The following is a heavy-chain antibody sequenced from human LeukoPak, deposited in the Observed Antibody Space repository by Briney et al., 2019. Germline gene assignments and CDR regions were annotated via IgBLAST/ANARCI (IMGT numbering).Heavy chain of an antibody. CDR3: ARVEKYYYDSSGYREGAKDY. J-gene: IGHJ4*02. Sequence: GASVEVSCKASGYTFTSYGISWVRQAPGQGLEWMGWISAYNGNTDYAQKLQGRVTMTTDTSTSTAYMELRSLRSDDTAVYYCARVEKYYYDSSGYREGAKDYWGQGTLVTVSS. CDR2: ISAYNGNT. V-gene: IGHV1-18*01. D-gene: IGHD3-22*01. CDR1: GYTFTSYG.